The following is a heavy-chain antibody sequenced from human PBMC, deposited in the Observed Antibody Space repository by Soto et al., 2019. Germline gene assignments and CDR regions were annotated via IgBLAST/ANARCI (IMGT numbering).Heavy chain of an antibody. CDR1: GVSISSSNW. Sequence: PSETLSLTCAVSGVSISSSNWWSWVRQPPGKGLECIANIYYDGNTYYNPSLKSRVAISLDTSKNQFSLRLNSVTAADTAVYYCARSSIEPRVFMYPFDSWGQGTLVTVSS. J-gene: IGHJ4*02. V-gene: IGHV4-4*02. CDR2: IYYDGNT. CDR3: ARSSIEPRVFMYPFDS. D-gene: IGHD6-6*01.